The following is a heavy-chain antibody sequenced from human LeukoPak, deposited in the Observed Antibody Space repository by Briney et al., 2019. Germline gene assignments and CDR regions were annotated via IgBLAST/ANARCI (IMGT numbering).Heavy chain of an antibody. D-gene: IGHD3-3*01. CDR3: ARITYDFWSGYYMPDDP. CDR1: GYTFTNYD. CDR2: ISIYNGNT. V-gene: IGHV1-18*01. J-gene: IGHJ5*02. Sequence: ASVKVSCKASGYTFTNYDISWVRQAPGQGLEWMGWISIYNGNTDYAQKLRGRVTMTTDTSTSTAYMELRSLRSDDTAVYYCARITYDFWSGYYMPDDPWGQGTLVTVSS.